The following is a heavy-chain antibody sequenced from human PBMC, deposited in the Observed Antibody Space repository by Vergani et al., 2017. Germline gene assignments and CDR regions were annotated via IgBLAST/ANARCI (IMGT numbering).Heavy chain of an antibody. CDR3: ATSYCTNGVCWFDP. V-gene: IGHV4-39*07. CDR2: IYYSGST. CDR1: GGSISSSSYY. D-gene: IGHD2-8*01. J-gene: IGHJ5*02. Sequence: QLQLQESGPGLVKPSETLSLTCTVSGGSISSSSYYLGWIRQPPGKGLEWIGGIYYSGSTNYNPSLKSRVTISVDTSKNQFSLKLSSVTAADTAVYYCATSYCTNGVCWFDPWGQGTLVTVSS.